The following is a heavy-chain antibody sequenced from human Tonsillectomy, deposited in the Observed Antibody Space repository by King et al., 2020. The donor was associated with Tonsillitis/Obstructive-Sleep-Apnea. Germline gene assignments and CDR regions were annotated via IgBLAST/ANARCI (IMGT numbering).Heavy chain of an antibody. CDR3: ARGYYDSSGYYYWYFDL. D-gene: IGHD3-22*01. J-gene: IGHJ2*01. Sequence: RLVQSGAEVKKPGSSVKVSCQASGGTFNNYAISLVRQAPGQGLEWMGGIIPIFGTANYAQKFQGRVTITAGESTSTAYMELSSLRSDDTAVYYCARGYYDSSGYYYWYFDLWGRGTLVTVSS. CDR1: GGTFNNYA. CDR2: IIPIFGTA. V-gene: IGHV1-69*01.